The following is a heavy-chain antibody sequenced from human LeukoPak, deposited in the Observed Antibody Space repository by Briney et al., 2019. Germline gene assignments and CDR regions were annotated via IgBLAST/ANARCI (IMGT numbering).Heavy chain of an antibody. CDR2: IIPIFGTP. Sequence: GSSVTVSCKASGGFLSRYAISWVRQAPGQGLEWMGGIIPIFGTPNYAQKFQGKVTITADVSTSTAYMELSSLRSEDTAVYYCARSQYQVQSYWNDGDYYYMAVWGKGTTVTVSS. V-gene: IGHV1-69*01. J-gene: IGHJ6*03. CDR3: ARSQYQVQSYWNDGDYYYMAV. D-gene: IGHD1-1*01. CDR1: GGFLSRYA.